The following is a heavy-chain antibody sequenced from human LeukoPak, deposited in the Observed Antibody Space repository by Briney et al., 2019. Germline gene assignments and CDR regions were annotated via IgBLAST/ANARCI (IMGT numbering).Heavy chain of an antibody. CDR1: GGSISSSNW. CDR2: IYHSGST. V-gene: IGHV4-4*02. J-gene: IGHJ3*02. D-gene: IGHD1-26*01. CDR3: ARGKWEPRYAFDI. Sequence: SETLSLTCAVSGGSISSSNWWSWIRQPPGKGLEWIGEIYHSGSTNYNPSLKGRVTISVDKSKTQFSLKLSSVTAADTAVYYCARGKWEPRYAFDIWGQGTMVTVSS.